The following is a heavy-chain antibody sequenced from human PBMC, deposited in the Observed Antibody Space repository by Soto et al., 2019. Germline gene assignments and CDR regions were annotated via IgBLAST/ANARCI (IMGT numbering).Heavy chain of an antibody. CDR3: ARGLGT. V-gene: IGHV4-30-2*01. CDR1: GGSISSGGYF. Sequence: QLQLQESGSGLVEPSQTLSLTCVVSGGSISSGGYFWSWIRQPPGKGLEWIGYIYHSGSTYYNPSIKSRVTISVDRSKNTFSLQLRSVTAADTAVYYCARGLGTWGQGTLVTVSS. CDR2: IYHSGST. J-gene: IGHJ5*02. D-gene: IGHD3-10*01.